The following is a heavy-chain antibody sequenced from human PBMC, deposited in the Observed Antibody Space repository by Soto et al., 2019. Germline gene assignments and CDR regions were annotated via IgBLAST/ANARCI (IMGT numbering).Heavy chain of an antibody. CDR1: GGTFSGYA. J-gene: IGHJ4*02. CDR2: IIPIFGTA. Sequence: SVKVSCKASGGTFSGYAIGWVRQAPGQGLEWMGGIIPIFGTANYAQKFQGRVTITADESTSTAYMELSSLRSEDTAVYYCARDRLVGATSFDFDYWGQGTLVTVSS. CDR3: ARDRLVGATSFDFDY. V-gene: IGHV1-69*13. D-gene: IGHD1-26*01.